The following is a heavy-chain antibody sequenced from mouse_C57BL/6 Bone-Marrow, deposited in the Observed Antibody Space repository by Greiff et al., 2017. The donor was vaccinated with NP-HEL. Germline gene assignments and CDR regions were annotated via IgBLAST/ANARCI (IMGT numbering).Heavy chain of an antibody. Sequence: EVQLQQSGAELVRPGASVKLSCTASGFNIKDDYMHWVKQRPEQGLEWIGWIDPENGDTEYASKFQGKATITADTSSNTAYLQLSSLTSEDTAVYYCTMGVYYFDYWGQGTTLTVSS. CDR1: GFNIKDDY. J-gene: IGHJ2*01. V-gene: IGHV14-4*01. CDR2: IDPENGDT. CDR3: TMGVYYFDY.